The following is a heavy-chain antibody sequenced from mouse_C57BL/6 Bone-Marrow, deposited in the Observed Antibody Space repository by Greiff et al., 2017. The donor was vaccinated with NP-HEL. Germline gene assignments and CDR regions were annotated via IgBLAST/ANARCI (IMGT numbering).Heavy chain of an antibody. CDR2: IYPGSGNT. V-gene: IGHV1-76*01. Sequence: VQLVESGAELVRPGASVKLSCKASGYTFTDYYINWVKQRPGQGLEWIARIYPGSGNTYYNEKFKGKATLTAEKSSSTAYMQLSSLTSEDSAVYFCARSKLLRCFDYWGQGTTLTVSS. CDR3: ARSKLLRCFDY. CDR1: GYTFTDYY. J-gene: IGHJ2*01. D-gene: IGHD1-1*01.